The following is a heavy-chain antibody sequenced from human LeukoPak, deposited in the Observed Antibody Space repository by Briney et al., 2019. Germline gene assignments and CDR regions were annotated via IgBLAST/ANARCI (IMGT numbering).Heavy chain of an antibody. Sequence: PGGSLRLSCAASGFTFSSFWTHWVRQAPGKGLVWVSRIKSDGSSTNYADSVKGRFTISRDNAKNTLYLQMNTLRADDTAVYYCARNSLVGGASFDYWGQGTLVTVSS. J-gene: IGHJ4*02. D-gene: IGHD1-26*01. CDR1: GFTFSSFW. CDR3: ARNSLVGGASFDY. V-gene: IGHV3-74*01. CDR2: IKSDGSST.